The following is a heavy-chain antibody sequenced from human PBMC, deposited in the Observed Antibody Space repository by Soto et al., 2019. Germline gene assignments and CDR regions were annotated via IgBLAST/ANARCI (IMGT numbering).Heavy chain of an antibody. CDR3: ARLGGGALRWYFDL. V-gene: IGHV4-61*01. D-gene: IGHD3-16*01. CDR2: VYHTGRT. Sequence: SETLSLTCTVSGGSFKSGSYSWSWIRQPPGKGLEWIGYVYHTGRTSYNPSLKSRVSISMDTSKNQFSLNLDSVTAADTAVYFCARLGGGALRWYFDLWGRGTLVTVSS. J-gene: IGHJ2*01. CDR1: GGSFKSGSYS.